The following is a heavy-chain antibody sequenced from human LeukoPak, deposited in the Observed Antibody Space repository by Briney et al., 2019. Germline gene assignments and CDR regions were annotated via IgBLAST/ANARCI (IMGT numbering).Heavy chain of an antibody. V-gene: IGHV3-21*04. D-gene: IGHD3-10*01. CDR3: ARAKPKNMVRGLIMRRESRYYFDY. Sequence: SVKGRFIISRDNAKDSLYLQMNSLRAEDTAVYYCARAKPKNMVRGLIMRRESRYYFDYWGQGTLVTVSS. J-gene: IGHJ4*02.